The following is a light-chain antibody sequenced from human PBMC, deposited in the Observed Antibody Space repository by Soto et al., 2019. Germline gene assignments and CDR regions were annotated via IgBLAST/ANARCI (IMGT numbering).Light chain of an antibody. CDR2: DVT. CDR3: SSFTSDATRL. CDR1: SSDVGRYNF. Sequence: QSVLTQPASVSGSPGQSITISCTGTSSDVGRYNFVAWHQQHPGKAPELVIYDVTNRPSGVSNRFSGSKSGNTASLTISGLQAEDEADYYCSSFTSDATRLFGTGTKLTVL. J-gene: IGLJ1*01. V-gene: IGLV2-14*01.